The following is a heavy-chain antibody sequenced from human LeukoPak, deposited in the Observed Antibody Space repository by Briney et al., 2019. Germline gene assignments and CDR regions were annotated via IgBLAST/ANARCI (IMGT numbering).Heavy chain of an antibody. CDR1: GGSIINYY. J-gene: IGHJ6*03. CDR3: ARLKYYDSTGYSPGYYMDV. V-gene: IGHV4-4*07. CDR2: IYVTGST. D-gene: IGHD3-22*01. Sequence: SKTLSLTCTVSGGSIINYYWSWIRQPAGTGLEWVGRIYVTGSTIYNPSLQSRLSMSVDTSKNQFSLRLTSVTAADTAVYYCARLKYYDSTGYSPGYYMDVWGKGITVTVSS.